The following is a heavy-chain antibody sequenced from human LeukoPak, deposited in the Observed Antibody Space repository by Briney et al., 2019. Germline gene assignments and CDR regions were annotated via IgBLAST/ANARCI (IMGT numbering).Heavy chain of an antibody. V-gene: IGHV4-38-2*02. D-gene: IGHD1-1*01. CDR3: ARYVPVRTGTTRASFDY. CDR1: GYSISSGYY. J-gene: IGHJ4*02. CDR2: FYHSGLT. Sequence: SETLSLTCTVAGYSISSGYYWGWIRQPPGKGLEWIGNFYHSGLTYYNPSLKSRVTISIDTSRSQFSLNLRSVTAADTAVYYCARYVPVRTGTTRASFDYWGLGTLVTVSS.